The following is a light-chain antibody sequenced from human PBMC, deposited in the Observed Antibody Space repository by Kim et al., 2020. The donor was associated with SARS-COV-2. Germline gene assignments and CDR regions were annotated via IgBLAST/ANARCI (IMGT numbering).Light chain of an antibody. V-gene: IGLV7-46*01. Sequence: QAVVTQEPPLTVSPGGTVTLTCGSNTGPVTSNQWPYWVQQKPGQVPRTLIYDTNNKHSWTPARFSGSLFGGKAALTLSGAQPDDEADYYCSLNYAGGRMFGGGTQRTVL. J-gene: IGLJ3*02. CDR2: DTN. CDR3: SLNYAGGRM. CDR1: TGPVTSNQW.